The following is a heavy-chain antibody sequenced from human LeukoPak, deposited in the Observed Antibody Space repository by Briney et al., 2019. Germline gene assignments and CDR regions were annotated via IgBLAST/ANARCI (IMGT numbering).Heavy chain of an antibody. CDR3: ARGRGLMDTAMLTEDNWFDP. V-gene: IGHV4-34*01. J-gene: IGHJ5*02. Sequence: SETLSLTCAVYGGSFSGYYWSWIRQPPGKGLEWIGEINHSGSTNYNPSLKGRVTISVDTSKNQFSLKLSSVTAADTAVYYCARGRGLMDTAMLTEDNWFDPWGQGTLVTVSS. CDR1: GGSFSGYY. D-gene: IGHD5-18*01. CDR2: INHSGST.